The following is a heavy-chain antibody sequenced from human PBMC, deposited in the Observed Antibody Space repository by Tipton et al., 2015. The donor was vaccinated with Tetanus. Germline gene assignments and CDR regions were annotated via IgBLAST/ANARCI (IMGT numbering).Heavy chain of an antibody. Sequence: QLVQSGPEVKKPGDSLKISCKGSGYRFTDYWIGWVRQMPGQGLEWMGSISPGDSDTRYNPSFQGPVTMSADKSITTAYLQWSSLKASDTAIYYCARHPDFWSGYYFDLWGQGTLVNVSS. CDR2: ISPGDSDT. CDR3: ARHPDFWSGYYFDL. V-gene: IGHV5-51*01. J-gene: IGHJ4*02. CDR1: GYRFTDYW. D-gene: IGHD3-3*01.